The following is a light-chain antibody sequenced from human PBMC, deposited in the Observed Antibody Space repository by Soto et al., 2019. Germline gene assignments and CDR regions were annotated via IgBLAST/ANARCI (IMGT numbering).Light chain of an antibody. CDR2: GAS. J-gene: IGKJ2*01. CDR1: QSVTSSY. V-gene: IGKV3-20*01. CDR3: QQYGSSPQT. Sequence: EIVLTQSPGTLSLSPGERATLSCRASQSVTSSYLAWYQQKPGQAPRLLIYGASSRATGNPDRFSGSGSGTDFTRTISRLESEDFAVYFCQQYGSSPQTFGQGTKLEIK.